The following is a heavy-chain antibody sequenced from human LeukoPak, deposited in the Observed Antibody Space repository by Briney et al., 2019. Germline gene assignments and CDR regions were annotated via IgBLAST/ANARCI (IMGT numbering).Heavy chain of an antibody. D-gene: IGHD2-15*01. J-gene: IGHJ3*02. CDR1: GGSICSSSSY. V-gene: IGHV4-39*01. CDR2: IFYTGST. CDR3: ARTYRRILATLGAFDI. Sequence: KPSETLSLTCTVSGGSICSSSSYWGWIRQPPGKELEWIVTIFYTGSTQYNPSLKSRVTISLDTSKNQFPLTLSSVTAADTAVYYCARTYRRILATLGAFDIWGQGTMVTVSS.